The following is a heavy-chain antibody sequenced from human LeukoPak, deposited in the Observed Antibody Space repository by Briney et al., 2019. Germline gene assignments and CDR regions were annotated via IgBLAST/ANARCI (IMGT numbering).Heavy chain of an antibody. Sequence: SETLSLTCTVSGGSISSSSCYWGWIRQPPGKGLEWIGSIYYSGSTYYNPSLKSRVTISVDTSKNQFSLKLSSVTAADTAVYYCAREDIVVVPAAISRCFDPWGQGTLVTVSS. V-gene: IGHV4-39*07. CDR3: AREDIVVVPAAISRCFDP. CDR1: GGSISSSSCY. D-gene: IGHD2-2*02. J-gene: IGHJ5*02. CDR2: IYYSGST.